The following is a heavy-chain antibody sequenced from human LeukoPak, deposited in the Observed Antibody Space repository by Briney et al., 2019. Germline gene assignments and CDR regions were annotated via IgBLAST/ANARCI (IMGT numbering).Heavy chain of an antibody. CDR2: ISYDENDK. Sequence: GGSLRLSCAASGFTFNIYAMHWVRQAPGKGLEWVAVISYDENDKYYADSVKGRFTISRDNSKNTLYLQMNSLRAEDTAVYYCARDKAIFSGWFDPWGQGTLVTVSS. CDR1: GFTFNIYA. J-gene: IGHJ5*02. V-gene: IGHV3-30*14. CDR3: ARDKAIFSGWFDP. D-gene: IGHD3-9*01.